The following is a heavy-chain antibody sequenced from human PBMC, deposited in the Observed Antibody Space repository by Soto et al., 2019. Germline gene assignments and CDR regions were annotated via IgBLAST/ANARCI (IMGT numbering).Heavy chain of an antibody. J-gene: IGHJ4*02. CDR2: ISGSGGST. CDR3: ARARPDEYSSSSGDY. CDR1: GFTFSNYA. Sequence: PGGSLRLSCAASGFTFSNYAMNWVRQAPGKGLEWVSAISGSGGSTYYADSVKGRFTISRDNSKNTLYVQMNSLRAEDTAVYYCARARPDEYSSSSGDYWGQGTLVTVSS. D-gene: IGHD6-6*01. V-gene: IGHV3-23*01.